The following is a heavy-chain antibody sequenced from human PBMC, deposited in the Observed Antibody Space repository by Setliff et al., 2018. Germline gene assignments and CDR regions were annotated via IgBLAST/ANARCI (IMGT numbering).Heavy chain of an antibody. CDR3: VTDPPFSGWSFDS. V-gene: IGHV3-48*01. CDR2: ISGRSDTT. J-gene: IGHJ4*02. Sequence: GGSLRLSCAASGFSFSSYEMNWVRQAPGKGLEWVSSISGRSDTTYYADSVKGRFTVSRDNSKNTLYLQMNSLRVEDTAVYYCVTDPPFSGWSFDSWGQGTLVTVSS. CDR1: GFSFSSYE. D-gene: IGHD6-19*01.